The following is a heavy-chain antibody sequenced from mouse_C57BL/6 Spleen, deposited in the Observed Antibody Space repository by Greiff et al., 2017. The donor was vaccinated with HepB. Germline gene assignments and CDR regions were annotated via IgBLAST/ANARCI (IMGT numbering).Heavy chain of an antibody. CDR2: INPYNGGT. D-gene: IGHD4-1*01. CDR1: GYTFTDYY. Sequence: EVQLVESGPVLVKPGASVKMSCKASGYTFTDYYMNWVKQSHGKSLEWIGVINPYNGGTSYNQKFKGKATLTVDKSSSTAYMELNSLTSEDSAVYYCARGRLGRGYYAMDYWGQGTSVTVSS. J-gene: IGHJ4*01. V-gene: IGHV1-19*01. CDR3: ARGRLGRGYYAMDY.